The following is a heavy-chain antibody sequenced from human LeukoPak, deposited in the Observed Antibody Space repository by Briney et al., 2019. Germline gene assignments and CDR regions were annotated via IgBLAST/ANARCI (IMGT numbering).Heavy chain of an antibody. Sequence: SGTLSLTCGVSGGSFITTNWWSWVRQPPGKGLEWIGEVHLNGATNYNPSLESRVSMSIDKSKNQLSLKLSSVTAADTATYYCTRESGAFSPFGFWGQGTLVTVSS. CDR1: GGSFITTNW. J-gene: IGHJ4*02. V-gene: IGHV4-4*02. D-gene: IGHD1-26*01. CDR3: TRESGAFSPFGF. CDR2: VHLNGAT.